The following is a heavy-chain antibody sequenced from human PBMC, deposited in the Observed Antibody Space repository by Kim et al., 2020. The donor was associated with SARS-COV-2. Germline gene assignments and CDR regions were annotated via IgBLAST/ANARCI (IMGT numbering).Heavy chain of an antibody. Sequence: SVKVSCKASGGTFSSYAISWVRQAPGQGLEWMGGIIPIFGTPNYAQKFQGRVTITADESTSTAYMELSSLRSEDTAVYYCARGPAPFRFLEWSDYWVQGTLVTVSS. V-gene: IGHV1-69*13. D-gene: IGHD3-3*01. J-gene: IGHJ4*02. CDR3: ARGPAPFRFLEWSDY. CDR1: GGTFSSYA. CDR2: IIPIFGTP.